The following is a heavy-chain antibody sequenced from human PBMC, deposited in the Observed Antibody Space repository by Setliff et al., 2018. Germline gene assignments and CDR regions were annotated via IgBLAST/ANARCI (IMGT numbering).Heavy chain of an antibody. Sequence: PGGSLRLSCAASGFTFSSFDLSWVRQTPGKGLEWISYISFSSSTIYYADSVKGRFTISRDNAKNSLYLQMNSLRAEDTAVYYCARDHGELGQERRTHFFRHWGQGTLVTVSS. D-gene: IGHD1-1*01. V-gene: IGHV3-48*01. CDR1: GFTFSSFD. J-gene: IGHJ1*01. CDR2: ISFSSSTI. CDR3: ARDHGELGQERRTHFFRH.